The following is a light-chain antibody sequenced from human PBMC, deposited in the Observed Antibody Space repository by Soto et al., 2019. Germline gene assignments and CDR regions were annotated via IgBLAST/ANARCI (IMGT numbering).Light chain of an antibody. CDR2: GAS. CDR3: QQYNNWPFPSWT. Sequence: EIVMTQSPATLSVSPGERATLSCRASQSVSSNLAWYQQKPGQAPRLLIYGASTRATGIPARFSGSGSGTAFTLTLSSLQSEDFAVYYCQQYNNWPFPSWTFGQGTKVEIK. V-gene: IGKV3-15*01. CDR1: QSVSSN. J-gene: IGKJ1*01.